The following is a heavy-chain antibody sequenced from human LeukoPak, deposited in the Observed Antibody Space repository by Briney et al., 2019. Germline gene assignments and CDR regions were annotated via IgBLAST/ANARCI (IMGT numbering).Heavy chain of an antibody. V-gene: IGHV6-1*01. D-gene: IGHD6-6*01. CDR2: TYYRSKWNY. CDR1: GDSVSSNSAA. CDR3: TRQRSTSTYYYGMDV. J-gene: IGHJ6*02. Sequence: SQTLSLTCAISGDSVSSNSAAWNWIRQSPSRGLEWLGRTYYRSKWNYDYAVSVQNRITINPDTSKNQCSLQLKSATPEDTAIYYCTRQRSTSTYYYGMDVWGQGTTVTVSS.